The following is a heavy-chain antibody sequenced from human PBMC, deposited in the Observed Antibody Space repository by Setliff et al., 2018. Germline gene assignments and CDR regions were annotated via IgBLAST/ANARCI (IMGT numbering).Heavy chain of an antibody. V-gene: IGHV4-59*01. CDR1: GDSISGDY. CDR2: IHYSGST. CDR3: ARTRYGLGGRPY. D-gene: IGHD2-15*01. Sequence: SETLSLTCTVSGDSISGDYWSWIRQPPGKGLEWIGFIHYSGSTNYNPSLKSRVTISLDTPKNQFSLRLSSVTAADMAVYYCARTRYGLGGRPYWGQGTLVTVSS. J-gene: IGHJ4*02.